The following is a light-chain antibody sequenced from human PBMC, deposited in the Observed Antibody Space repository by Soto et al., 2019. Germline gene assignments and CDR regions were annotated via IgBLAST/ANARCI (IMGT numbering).Light chain of an antibody. V-gene: IGLV2-18*02. CDR2: EVS. CDR3: SSYTSISTVV. J-gene: IGLJ2*01. CDR1: SSDVGSYNR. Sequence: QSALTQPASVSGSPGQSVTISCTGTSSDVGSYNRLSWYQQPPGTAPKLMIYEVSNRPSGVPDRFSGSKSGNTASLTISGLQAEDEADYYCSSYTSISTVVFGGGTKLTVL.